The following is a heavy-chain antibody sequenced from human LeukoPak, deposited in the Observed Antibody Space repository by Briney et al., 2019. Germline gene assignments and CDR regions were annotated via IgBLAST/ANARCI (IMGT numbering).Heavy chain of an antibody. V-gene: IGHV3-30*02. Sequence: GGSLRLSCAASGFTFSSYGMHWVRQAPGKGLEWVAFMRYDGSNKYYADSVKGRFTISRDNSKNTLYLQMNSLRAEDTAVYYCAILLIDIVVVPAANFDYWGQGTLVTVSS. CDR1: GFTFSSYG. CDR3: AILLIDIVVVPAANFDY. J-gene: IGHJ4*02. CDR2: MRYDGSNK. D-gene: IGHD2-2*01.